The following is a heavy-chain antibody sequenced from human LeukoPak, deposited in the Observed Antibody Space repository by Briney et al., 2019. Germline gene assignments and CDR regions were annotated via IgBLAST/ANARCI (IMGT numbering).Heavy chain of an antibody. Sequence: PSETLSLTCTVSGDSIISNIYWWDWVSLPPGKGLEWIGATFYTGRTFYSPSLKSRVTVSVDTSKNQFSLDLSSATAADTAVYYCARRRHNFDFYDVWGQGTRVTVSS. D-gene: IGHD3/OR15-3a*01. CDR1: GDSIISNIYW. V-gene: IGHV4-39*01. CDR3: ARRRHNFDFYDV. J-gene: IGHJ3*01. CDR2: TFYTGRT.